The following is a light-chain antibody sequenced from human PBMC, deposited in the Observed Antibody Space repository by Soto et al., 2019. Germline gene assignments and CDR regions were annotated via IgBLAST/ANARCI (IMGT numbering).Light chain of an antibody. CDR3: CSYAYSILWL. CDR2: GVT. V-gene: IGLV2-14*01. Sequence: QSALTQPASVSGSPGQSITISCTGTSSDIGAYDYVSWYQQHPGKAPKLMIYGVTNRPSGVSNRFSGSKFGNTASLTISGLQAEDEADYYCCSYAYSILWLFGGGTKVTVL. J-gene: IGLJ3*02. CDR1: SSDIGAYDY.